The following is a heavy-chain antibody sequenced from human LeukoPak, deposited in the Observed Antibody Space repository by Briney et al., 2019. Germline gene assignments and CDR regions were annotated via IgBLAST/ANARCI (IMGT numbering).Heavy chain of an antibody. CDR1: GFTFSDYW. D-gene: IGHD5-18*01. Sequence: PGGSLTLSCAASGFTFSDYWMHWVRQAPGKGLVWVSRISSDGSRVTYADSVKGRFTISRDNAKNTLYLQMNSLRAEDTAVYYCAKDYLYGYDYWGQGTLVTVSS. CDR3: AKDYLYGYDY. V-gene: IGHV3-74*01. CDR2: ISSDGSRV. J-gene: IGHJ4*02.